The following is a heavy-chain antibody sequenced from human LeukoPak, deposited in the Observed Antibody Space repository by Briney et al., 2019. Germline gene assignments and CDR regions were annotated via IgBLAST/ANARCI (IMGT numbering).Heavy chain of an antibody. Sequence: GGSLRLSCAASGFTFDDYAMNWVRQAPGKGLEWVSSISSSSSYICYADSVKSRFTISRDNAKNSLYLQMNSLRAEDTAVYYCARMGTLNWFDPWGQGTLVTVSS. CDR2: ISSSSSYI. J-gene: IGHJ5*02. CDR3: ARMGTLNWFDP. CDR1: GFTFDDYA. V-gene: IGHV3-21*01. D-gene: IGHD7-27*01.